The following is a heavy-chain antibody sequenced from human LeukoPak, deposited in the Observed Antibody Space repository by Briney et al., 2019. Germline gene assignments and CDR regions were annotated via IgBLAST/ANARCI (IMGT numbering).Heavy chain of an antibody. D-gene: IGHD3-16*02. CDR2: INHSGST. CDR1: GGSFSGYY. Sequence: SETLSLTCAVYGGSFSGYYWSWIRQPPGKGLEWIGEINHSGSTNYNPSLKSRVTISVDTSKNQFSLKLSSVTAADTAVYYCARAGENMITFGGVIVSNYYFDYWGQGTLVTVSS. V-gene: IGHV4-34*01. CDR3: ARAGENMITFGGVIVSNYYFDY. J-gene: IGHJ4*02.